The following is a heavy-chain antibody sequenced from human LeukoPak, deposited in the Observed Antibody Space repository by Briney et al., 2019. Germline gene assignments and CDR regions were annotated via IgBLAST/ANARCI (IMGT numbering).Heavy chain of an antibody. CDR3: ANHDFWSGYPTQKSFDY. Sequence: SVKVSCKASGGTFSSYAISCVRQAPGQGLEWMGRIIPTFGTANYAQKFQGRVTITTDESTSTAYMELSSLRSEDTAVYYCANHDFWSGYPTQKSFDYWGQGTLVTVSS. J-gene: IGHJ4*02. D-gene: IGHD3-3*01. CDR2: IIPTFGTA. V-gene: IGHV1-69*05. CDR1: GGTFSSYA.